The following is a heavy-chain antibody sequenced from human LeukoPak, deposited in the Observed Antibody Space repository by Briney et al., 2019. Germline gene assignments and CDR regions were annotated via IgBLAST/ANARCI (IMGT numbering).Heavy chain of an antibody. V-gene: IGHV3-23*01. Sequence: PGGSLRLSCAASGFTFSSYAMSWVRQAPGKGLEWVSAISGSGGSTYYADSVKGRFTISGDNSKNTLYLQMNSLRAEDTAVYYCAKFSRGSSGWYVFDYWGQGTLVTVSS. CDR2: ISGSGGST. D-gene: IGHD6-19*01. J-gene: IGHJ4*02. CDR3: AKFSRGSSGWYVFDY. CDR1: GFTFSSYA.